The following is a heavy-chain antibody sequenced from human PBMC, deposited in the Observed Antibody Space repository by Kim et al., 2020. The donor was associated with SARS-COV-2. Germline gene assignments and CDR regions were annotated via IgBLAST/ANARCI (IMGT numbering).Heavy chain of an antibody. V-gene: IGHV3-23*01. CDR3: AKALLGYDSSGYYLYYFDY. J-gene: IGHJ4*02. Sequence: GRFTISRDNSKNTLYLQMNSLRAEDTAVYYCAKALLGYDSSGYYLYYFDYWGQGTLVTVSS. D-gene: IGHD3-22*01.